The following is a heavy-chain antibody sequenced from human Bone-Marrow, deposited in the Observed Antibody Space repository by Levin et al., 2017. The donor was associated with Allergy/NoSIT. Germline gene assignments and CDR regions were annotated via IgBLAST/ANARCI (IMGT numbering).Heavy chain of an antibody. D-gene: IGHD5-24*01. CDR3: ARDQFRRATIGARWFDP. Sequence: PGGSLRLSCAASGFTFSNSWMSWDRQAPGKGLEWVANIKEDGSEKYYVDSVKGRFTISRDNAKNSLFVQMNSLRVEDTAVYYCARDQFRRATIGARWFDPWGQGTLVTVSS. V-gene: IGHV3-7*01. CDR2: IKEDGSEK. CDR1: GFTFSNSW. J-gene: IGHJ5*02.